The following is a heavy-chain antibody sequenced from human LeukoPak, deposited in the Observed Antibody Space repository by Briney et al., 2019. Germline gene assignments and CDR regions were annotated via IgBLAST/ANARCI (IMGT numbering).Heavy chain of an antibody. D-gene: IGHD3-10*01. Sequence: GASVKVSCKASGYTFTGYYIHWVRQAPGQGLEWMGGINPNSGGTKYAQKFQGRVAMTRDTSITTVYMELSSLRSEDTAVYYCARSYYYGSGRPYYGMDVWGQGTTVTVSS. CDR2: INPNSGGT. CDR1: GYTFTGYY. V-gene: IGHV1-2*02. CDR3: ARSYYYGSGRPYYGMDV. J-gene: IGHJ6*02.